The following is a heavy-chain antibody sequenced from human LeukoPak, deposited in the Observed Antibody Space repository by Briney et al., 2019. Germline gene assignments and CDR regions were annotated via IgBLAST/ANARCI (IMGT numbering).Heavy chain of an antibody. CDR1: GYTLTELS. CDR2: FDPEDGET. CDR3: ALTTVTTLTPKFDY. D-gene: IGHD4-17*01. Sequence: GASVKVSCKVPGYTLTELSMHWVRQAPGKGLEWMGGFDPEDGETIYAQKFQGRVTMTEDTSTDTAYMELSSLRSEDTAVYYCALTTVTTLTPKFDYWGQGTLVTVSS. V-gene: IGHV1-24*01. J-gene: IGHJ4*02.